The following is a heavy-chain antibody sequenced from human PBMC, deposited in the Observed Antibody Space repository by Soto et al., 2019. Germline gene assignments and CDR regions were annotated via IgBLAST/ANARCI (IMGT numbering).Heavy chain of an antibody. V-gene: IGHV3-48*01. Sequence: EVQLVESGGGLVQPGGSLRLSCGASGFSFNTYSMNWVRQAPRKGLEWVSYISSSSSTIHYADSVKGRFTISRDNAKNSLYLQMNSLRGEDTAVYYCARGDYYGMDVWGQGTTVTVSS. CDR2: ISSSSSTI. J-gene: IGHJ6*02. CDR1: GFSFNTYS. CDR3: ARGDYYGMDV.